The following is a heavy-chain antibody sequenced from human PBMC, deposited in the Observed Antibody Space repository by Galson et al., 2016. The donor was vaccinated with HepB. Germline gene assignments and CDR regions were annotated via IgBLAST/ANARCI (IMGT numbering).Heavy chain of an antibody. CDR3: ARDLGSSTWWGWLDP. CDR2: INGGNGNT. V-gene: IGHV1-3*01. D-gene: IGHD6-13*01. Sequence: SCKASGYSFSNYIMNWVRQAPGQRLEWMGWINGGNGNTKYSERFQDRVTITRDTSANTVYMELDSLTSEDTAVYYCARDLGSSTWWGWLDPWGQGSLVSV. J-gene: IGHJ5*02. CDR1: GYSFSNYI.